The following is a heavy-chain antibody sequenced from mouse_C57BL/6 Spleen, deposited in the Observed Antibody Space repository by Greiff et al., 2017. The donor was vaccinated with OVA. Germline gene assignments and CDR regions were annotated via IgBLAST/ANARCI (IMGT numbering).Heavy chain of an antibody. CDR2: IYPGDGDT. J-gene: IGHJ4*01. CDR1: GYAFSSSW. Sequence: QVQLQQSGPELVKPGASVKISCKASGYAFSSSWMNWVKQRPGQGLEWIGRIYPGDGDTNYNGKFKGKATLTADKSSSTAYMQLSSLTSEDSAVYCCARRIESAMDYWGQGTSVTVSS. V-gene: IGHV1-82*01. CDR3: ARRIESAMDY.